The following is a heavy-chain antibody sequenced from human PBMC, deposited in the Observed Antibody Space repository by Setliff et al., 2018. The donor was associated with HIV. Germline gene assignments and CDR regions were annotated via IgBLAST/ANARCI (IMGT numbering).Heavy chain of an antibody. V-gene: IGHV4-39*07. CDR2: VYYSGST. Sequence: SETLSLTCSVSGVSIVSGGFYYSWIRQYPGKGLEWLGTVYYSGSTYYNPSLKSRVTISLDTSKNQFSLKLSSVTAADTAVYYCARVQRVGSVEGYFDYWGQGTLVTSPQ. J-gene: IGHJ4*02. CDR3: ARVQRVGSVEGYFDY. D-gene: IGHD3-10*01. CDR1: GVSIVSGGFY.